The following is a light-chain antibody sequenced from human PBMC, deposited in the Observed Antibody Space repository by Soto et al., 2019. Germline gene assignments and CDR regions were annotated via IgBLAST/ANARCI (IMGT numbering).Light chain of an antibody. CDR3: SSYTSSSTLE. J-gene: IGLJ2*01. V-gene: IGLV2-14*01. CDR1: SSDVGGYNS. CDR2: DVS. Sequence: QSALTQPASVSGSPGQSITISCTGTSSDVGGYNSVSWYQQHPGKAPKLMIYDVSNRPSGVSYRFSGSKSGNTASLTISGLQAEDEADYYCSSYTSSSTLEFGGGTKLTVL.